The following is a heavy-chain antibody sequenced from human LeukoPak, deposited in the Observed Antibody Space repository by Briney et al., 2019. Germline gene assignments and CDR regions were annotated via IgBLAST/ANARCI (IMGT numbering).Heavy chain of an antibody. Sequence: PGGSLGLSCAVSGITLSNYGMTWVRQAPGRGLEWVAGISGSGGGTNYADSVKGRFTISRDNSKNTLFLQMNRLRAEDTAVYFCAKRGVVIRVILVGFHKEAYYFDSWGQGALVTVSS. D-gene: IGHD3-22*01. CDR3: AKRGVVIRVILVGFHKEAYYFDS. V-gene: IGHV3-23*01. CDR1: GITLSNYG. CDR2: ISGSGGGT. J-gene: IGHJ4*02.